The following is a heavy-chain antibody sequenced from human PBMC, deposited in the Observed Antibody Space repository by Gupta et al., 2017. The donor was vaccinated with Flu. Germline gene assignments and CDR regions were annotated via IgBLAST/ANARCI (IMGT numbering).Heavy chain of an antibody. Sequence: QVQLVQSGAEMKKPGASVKVSCKTSGYTFTDNHIHSVRQAPGQGLEWLGRVNPDSGGTIYSQKFQGRVTMTRDTSITTAYMDLSSLRVDDTAVYYCARRVVGIRPYAFDVWGQGTMVAVSS. J-gene: IGHJ3*01. D-gene: IGHD1-26*01. CDR1: GYTFTDNH. CDR2: VNPDSGGT. V-gene: IGHV1-2*06. CDR3: ARRVVGIRPYAFDV.